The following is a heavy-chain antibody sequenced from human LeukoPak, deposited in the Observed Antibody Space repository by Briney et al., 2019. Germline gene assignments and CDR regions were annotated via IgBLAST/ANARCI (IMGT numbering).Heavy chain of an antibody. D-gene: IGHD3-22*01. V-gene: IGHV3-30-3*01. CDR3: ARDQVSNYYDSSGLQSILRY. Sequence: GRSLRPSCAASGFTFSSYAMHWVRQAPGKGLEWVAVISYDGSNKYYADSVKGRFTISRDNSENTLYLQMNSLRAEDTAVYYCARDQVSNYYDSSGLQSILRYWGQGTLVTVSS. J-gene: IGHJ4*02. CDR2: ISYDGSNK. CDR1: GFTFSSYA.